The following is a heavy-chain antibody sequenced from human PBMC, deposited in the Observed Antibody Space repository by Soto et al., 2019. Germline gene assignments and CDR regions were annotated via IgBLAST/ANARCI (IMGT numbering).Heavy chain of an antibody. J-gene: IGHJ4*02. CDR1: GYTFTSYA. Sequence: ASVKVSCKASGYTFTSYAMHWVRQAPGQRLEWMGWINAGNGNTKYSQKFQGRVTITRDTSASTAYMELSSLRSEDTAVYYCARDTSYYYDSSGCFDYWGQGTLVTVSS. V-gene: IGHV1-3*01. D-gene: IGHD3-22*01. CDR3: ARDTSYYYDSSGCFDY. CDR2: INAGNGNT.